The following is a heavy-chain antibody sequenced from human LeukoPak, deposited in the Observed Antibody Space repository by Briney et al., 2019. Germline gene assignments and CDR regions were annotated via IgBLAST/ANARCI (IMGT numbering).Heavy chain of an antibody. D-gene: IGHD2-15*01. CDR1: GFTFRNYL. V-gene: IGHV3-48*01. CDR3: ARGYSRAAFDI. J-gene: IGHJ3*02. Sequence: GGSLRLSCAASGFTFRNYLMNWVRQAPGKGLEWVSFISSTGGTIYYADSVKGRFTVPIDNGKNSLLLQMNSLRAEDTALYYCARGYSRAAFDIWGQGTVVAVSS. CDR2: ISSTGGTI.